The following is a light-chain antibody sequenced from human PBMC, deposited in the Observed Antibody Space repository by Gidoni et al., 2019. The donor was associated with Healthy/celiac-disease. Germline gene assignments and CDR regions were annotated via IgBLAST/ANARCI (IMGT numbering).Light chain of an antibody. CDR3: QQYKSYSLT. J-gene: IGKJ1*01. Sequence: DIQMTQSPSTLSASVGDRVTITCRASQSISSWLAWYQQKPGKAPKLLIYKSSSLESGVPSRFSGSGSGTEFTLTSSSLQPDDFATYYCQQYKSYSLTFGQGTKVEIK. CDR2: KSS. CDR1: QSISSW. V-gene: IGKV1-5*03.